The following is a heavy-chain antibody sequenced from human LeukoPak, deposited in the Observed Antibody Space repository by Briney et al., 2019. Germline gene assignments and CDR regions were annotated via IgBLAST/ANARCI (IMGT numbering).Heavy chain of an antibody. CDR1: EFKFDDYA. V-gene: IGHV3-9*01. CDR3: VRSVVVVAATPTHFDL. J-gene: IGHJ2*01. CDR2: ISWSSGHM. Sequence: PGGSLRLSCAAAEFKFDDYAMHWVRQGPGKGLEWVSGISWSSGHMEYADSVKGRFTISRGNARNSLYLQMDGLRREDTALYYCVRSVVVVAATPTHFDLWGRGTQVIVSS. D-gene: IGHD2-15*01.